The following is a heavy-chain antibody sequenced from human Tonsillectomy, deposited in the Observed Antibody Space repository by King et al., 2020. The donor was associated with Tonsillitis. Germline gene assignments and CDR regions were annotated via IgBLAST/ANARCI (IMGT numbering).Heavy chain of an antibody. CDR1: GGSISSYY. D-gene: IGHD3-9*01. CDR2: VFYSGST. V-gene: IGHV4-59*01. CDR3: ASPYPVLKY. J-gene: IGHJ4*02. Sequence: QVQLQESGPGLVKPSETLSLTCTVSGGSISSYYWSWIRQPPGKGLEWIGYVFYSGSTNYNPSFKSRVTISVDTSKNQFSLRLSSVTAADTAVYYCASPYPVLKYWGQGTLVTVSS.